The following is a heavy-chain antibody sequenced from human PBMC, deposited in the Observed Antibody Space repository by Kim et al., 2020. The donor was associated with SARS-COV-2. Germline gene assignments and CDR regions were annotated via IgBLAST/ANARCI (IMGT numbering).Heavy chain of an antibody. V-gene: IGHV4-34*01. D-gene: IGHD2-8*01. CDR1: GGSFSGYY. CDR2: INHSGST. CDR3: ARIADPFIVQMVYAQYGMDV. J-gene: IGHJ6*02. Sequence: SETLSLTCAVYGGSFSGYYWSWIRQPPGKGLEWIGEINHSGSTNYNPSLKSRVTISVDTSKNQFSLKLSSVTATDTAVYYCARIADPFIVQMVYAQYGMDVWGQGTTVTVSS.